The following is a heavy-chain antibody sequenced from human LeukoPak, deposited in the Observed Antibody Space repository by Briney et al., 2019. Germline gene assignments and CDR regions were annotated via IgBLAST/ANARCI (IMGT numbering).Heavy chain of an antibody. CDR2: INAYNGKT. Sequence: ASVKVSCKASGYTFTSYVISGVRPAPGQGLAGMGWINAYNGKTNYAQKLQGRVTMTTGTSTSTAYMELRSLRSDDTAVCYCARVSSSYEAFYIWGQERMVTVSS. D-gene: IGHD6-6*01. J-gene: IGHJ3*02. CDR1: GYTFTSYV. V-gene: IGHV1-18*01. CDR3: ARVSSSYEAFYI.